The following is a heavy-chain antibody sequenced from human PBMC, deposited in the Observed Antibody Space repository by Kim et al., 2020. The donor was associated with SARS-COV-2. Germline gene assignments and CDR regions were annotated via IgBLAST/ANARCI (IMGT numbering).Heavy chain of an antibody. Sequence: SETLSLTCAVYGGSFSGYYWSWIRQPPGKGLEWIGEINHSGSTNYNPSLKSRVTISVDTSKNQFSLKLSSVTAADTAVYYCARGYYYDSSGYYSWFDPWGQETLVTVSS. CDR2: INHSGST. J-gene: IGHJ5*02. CDR1: GGSFSGYY. CDR3: ARGYYYDSSGYYSWFDP. D-gene: IGHD3-22*01. V-gene: IGHV4-34*01.